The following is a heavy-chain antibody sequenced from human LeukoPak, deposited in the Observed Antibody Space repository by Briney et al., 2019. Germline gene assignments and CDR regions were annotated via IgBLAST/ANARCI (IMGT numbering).Heavy chain of an antibody. CDR1: GYTFTNYG. D-gene: IGHD3-22*01. CDR2: FSADNGNP. Sequence: ASVKVSCKTSGYTFTNYGVSWVRQAPGQGLEWMGWFSADNGNPNYAQKLQGRVTMTTDTSTSTAYMELRSLTSDDTAVYYCARDLRTYYYDISGSSLFDYWGQGTLVTVSS. V-gene: IGHV1-18*01. J-gene: IGHJ4*02. CDR3: ARDLRTYYYDISGSSLFDY.